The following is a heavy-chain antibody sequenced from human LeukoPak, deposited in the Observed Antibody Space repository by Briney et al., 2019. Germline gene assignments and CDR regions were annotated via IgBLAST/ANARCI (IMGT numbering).Heavy chain of an antibody. V-gene: IGHV3-48*01. CDR3: ARDGYRADAFDI. Sequence: GGSLRLSCAASGFTFTNYNMNWVRQTPGKGLEWVSYINAFSTSMYYADSVKGRFTISRDNAKTSLYLQMNSLRAEDTAVYYCARDGYRADAFDIWRQETMVNVSS. CDR1: GFTFTNYN. J-gene: IGHJ3*02. D-gene: IGHD5-18*01. CDR2: INAFSTSM.